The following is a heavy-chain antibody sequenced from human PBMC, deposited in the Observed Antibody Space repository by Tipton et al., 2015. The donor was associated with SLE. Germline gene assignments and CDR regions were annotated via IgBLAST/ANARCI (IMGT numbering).Heavy chain of an antibody. Sequence: TLSLTCTVSGGSISSHYWSWIRQPPGKGLEWIGYIYYSGSTNYNPSLKSRVTISVDTSKNQFSLKLSSVTAADTAVYYCARYRGGCFNWGQGTLVTFSS. CDR3: ARYRGGCFN. V-gene: IGHV4-59*11. J-gene: IGHJ4*02. CDR1: GGSISSHY. CDR2: IYYSGST. D-gene: IGHD6-19*01.